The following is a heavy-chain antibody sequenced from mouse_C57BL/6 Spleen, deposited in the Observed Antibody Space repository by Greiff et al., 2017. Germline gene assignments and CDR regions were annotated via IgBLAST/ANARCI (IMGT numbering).Heavy chain of an antibody. J-gene: IGHJ2*01. CDR1: GYTFTDYY. CDR2: INPNNGGT. V-gene: IGHV1-26*01. CDR3: ASTDDYDAIDY. Sequence: EVQLQQSGPELVKPGASVKISCKASGYTFTDYYMNWVKQSHGKSLEWIGDINPNNGGTSYNQKFKGKATLTVDKSSSTAYMELRSLTSEDSAVYYCASTDDYDAIDYWGQGTTLTVSS. D-gene: IGHD2-4*01.